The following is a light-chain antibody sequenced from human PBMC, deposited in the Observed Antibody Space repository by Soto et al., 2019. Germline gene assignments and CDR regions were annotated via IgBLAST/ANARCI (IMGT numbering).Light chain of an antibody. CDR1: KNDLGVYVF. CDR3: KSYARSNTWV. Sequence: QSALTQPPSASGAPGQSVTISCTGTKNDLGVYVFVSWYQHHPGKAPRMIIYEVVQLPSGVTDQFSGSKSGNTASLTVSGLPAADEADYFRKSYARSNTWVLGSGTKLTVL. V-gene: IGLV2-8*01. J-gene: IGLJ1*01. CDR2: EVV.